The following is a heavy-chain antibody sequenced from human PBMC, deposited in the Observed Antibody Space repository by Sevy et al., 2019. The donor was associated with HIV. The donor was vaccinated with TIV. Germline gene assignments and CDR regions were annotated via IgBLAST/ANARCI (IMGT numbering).Heavy chain of an antibody. D-gene: IGHD3-3*01. CDR1: GFTFSSYA. CDR2: ISGSGGST. V-gene: IGHV3-23*01. Sequence: GGSVRRSCAASGFTFSSYAMSWVRQAPGKGLEWVSAISGSGGSTYYAYSVKGRFTISRDNSKNTLYLQMNSLRAEETAVYYCAKGSRPEGDFWSGQMVGGGTYYYYGMDVWGQGTTVTVSS. CDR3: AKGSRPEGDFWSGQMVGGGTYYYYGMDV. J-gene: IGHJ6*02.